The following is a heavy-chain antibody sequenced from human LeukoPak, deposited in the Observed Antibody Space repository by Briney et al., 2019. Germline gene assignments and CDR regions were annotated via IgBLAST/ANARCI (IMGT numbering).Heavy chain of an antibody. V-gene: IGHV1-8*01. Sequence: ASVKVSCKASGYTFTSYDINWVRQATGQGLEWMGWMNPNSGNTGYAQKFQGRVTMTRNTSISTAYMELSSLRSEDTAVYYCARGRYYDFWSGYLDCYYYYMDVWGKGTTVTVSS. D-gene: IGHD3-3*01. CDR3: ARGRYYDFWSGYLDCYYYYMDV. CDR1: GYTFTSYD. J-gene: IGHJ6*03. CDR2: MNPNSGNT.